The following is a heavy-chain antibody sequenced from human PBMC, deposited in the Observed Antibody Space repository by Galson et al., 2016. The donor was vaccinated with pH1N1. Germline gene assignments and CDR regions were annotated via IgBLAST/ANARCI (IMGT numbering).Heavy chain of an antibody. V-gene: IGHV1-2*02. D-gene: IGHD3-10*01. CDR2: LNPNSGGT. J-gene: IGHJ5*02. Sequence: SVKVSCKASGYSFTRHYIHWARQAPGHGLEWMGWLNPNSGGTKYAQNFQDKIILTRDTSIDTAYMELSGLTSDDTALYFCATGSGNSWFDPWGPGTLVTVSS. CDR3: ATGSGNSWFDP. CDR1: GYSFTRHY.